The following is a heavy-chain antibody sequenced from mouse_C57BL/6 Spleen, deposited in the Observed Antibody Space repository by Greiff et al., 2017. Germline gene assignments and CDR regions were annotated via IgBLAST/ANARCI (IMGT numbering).Heavy chain of an antibody. CDR3: ARRYGSEGWYFDV. V-gene: IGHV5-17*01. CDR2: ISSGSSTI. CDR1: GFTFSDYG. Sequence: EVQLQESGGGLVKPGGSLKLSCAASGFTFSDYGMHWVRQAPEKGLEWVAYISSGSSTIYYADTVKGRFTISRDNAKNTLFLQMTSLRSEDTAMYYCARRYGSEGWYFDVWGTGTTVTVSS. J-gene: IGHJ1*03. D-gene: IGHD1-1*01.